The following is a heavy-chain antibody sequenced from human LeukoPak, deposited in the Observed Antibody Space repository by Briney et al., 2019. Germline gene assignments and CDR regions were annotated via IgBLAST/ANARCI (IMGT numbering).Heavy chain of an antibody. CDR3: ARATRLGSGSYYNRGTYYFDY. J-gene: IGHJ4*02. D-gene: IGHD3-10*01. CDR2: IYYSGST. V-gene: IGHV4-59*08. Sequence: PSETLSLTCTVSGGSISSYYWSWIRQPPGKGLEWIGYIYYSGSTNYNPSLKSRVTISVDTSKNQFSLKLSSVTAADTAVYYCARATRLGSGSYYNRGTYYFDYWGQGTLVTVSS. CDR1: GGSISSYY.